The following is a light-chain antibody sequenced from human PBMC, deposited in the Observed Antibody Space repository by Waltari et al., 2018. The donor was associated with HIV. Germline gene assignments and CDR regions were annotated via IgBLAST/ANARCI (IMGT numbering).Light chain of an antibody. J-gene: IGKJ2*03. Sequence: DIVMTQYPLSLPVTPGESASISCRSNQSLLHSNGYNYLDWYLQKPGQPPQLLIYLGSNRASGVPDRFSGSGSGTDFTLKISRVGAEDVGVYYCMQALQTPRYSFGQGTKLEIK. CDR3: MQALQTPRYS. V-gene: IGKV2-28*01. CDR2: LGS. CDR1: QSLLHSNGYNY.